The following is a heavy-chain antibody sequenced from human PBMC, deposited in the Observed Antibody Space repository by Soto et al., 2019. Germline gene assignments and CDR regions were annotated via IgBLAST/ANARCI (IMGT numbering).Heavy chain of an antibody. Sequence: QLQPQESGPGLVKPSETLSLTCTVSGGSISSRGYYWGWIRQPPGKGLEWIGTIYYSGSTYYNPSXKSRVTLAVATSKNQFPLKLSSVTAAATAVYYCATRNWFGPWGQGTVVTVSS. CDR2: IYYSGST. CDR1: GGSISSRGYY. CDR3: ATRNWFGP. V-gene: IGHV4-39*01. J-gene: IGHJ5*02.